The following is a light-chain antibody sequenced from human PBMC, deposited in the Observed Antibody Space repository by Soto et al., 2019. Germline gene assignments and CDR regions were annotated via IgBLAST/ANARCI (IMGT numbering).Light chain of an antibody. CDR2: DNN. J-gene: IGLJ3*02. V-gene: IGLV1-51*01. CDR3: GTWDSSLSAGV. CDR1: RSNIGNNY. Sequence: QSVLTQPPSVSGAPGQKVTIYCSGSRSNIGNNYVSWYQQLPGTAPKLLIYDNNKRPSGIPDRFSGSKSGTSATLGITGLQTGDEADYYCGTWDSSLSAGVFGGGTKLTVL.